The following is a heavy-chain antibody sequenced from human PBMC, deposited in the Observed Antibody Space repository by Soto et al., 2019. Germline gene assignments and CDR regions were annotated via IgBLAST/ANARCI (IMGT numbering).Heavy chain of an antibody. J-gene: IGHJ5*02. CDR1: GGSVSSGSYY. CDR2: IYYSGST. D-gene: IGHD3-3*01. CDR3: ASYDFWSGYSNWFDP. Sequence: TSETLSLTCTVSGGSVSSGSYYWSWIRQPPGKGLEWIGYIYYSGSTNYNPSLKSRVTISVDTSKNQFSLKLSSVTAADTAVYYCASYDFWSGYSNWFDPWGQGTLVTVSS. V-gene: IGHV4-61*01.